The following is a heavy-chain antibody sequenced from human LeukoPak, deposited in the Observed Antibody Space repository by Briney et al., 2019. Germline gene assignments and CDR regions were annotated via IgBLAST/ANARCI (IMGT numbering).Heavy chain of an antibody. CDR3: ARDLLYDSSGYPGY. CDR2: ISSSGSTI. V-gene: IGHV3-11*01. J-gene: IGHJ4*02. CDR1: GFTFSDYY. Sequence: GGSLRLSCAASGFTFSDYYTSWIRQAPGKGLEWVSYISSSGSTIYYADSVKGRFTISRDNAKNSLYLQMNSLRAEDTAVYYCARDLLYDSSGYPGYWGQGTLVTVSS. D-gene: IGHD3-22*01.